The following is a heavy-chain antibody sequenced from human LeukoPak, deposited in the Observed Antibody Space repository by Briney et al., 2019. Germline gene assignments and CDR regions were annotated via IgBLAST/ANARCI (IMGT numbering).Heavy chain of an antibody. CDR1: GYTFTSYG. V-gene: IGHV1-18*01. Sequence: ASVKVSCKASGYTFTSYGISWVRQAPGQGLEWMGWISAYNGNTNYAQNFQGRVTMTTDTSTSTVYMELGSPRSDDTAVYYCARERGIQLWSSERGFDYWGQGTLVTVSS. J-gene: IGHJ4*02. CDR2: ISAYNGNT. CDR3: ARERGIQLWSSERGFDY. D-gene: IGHD5-18*01.